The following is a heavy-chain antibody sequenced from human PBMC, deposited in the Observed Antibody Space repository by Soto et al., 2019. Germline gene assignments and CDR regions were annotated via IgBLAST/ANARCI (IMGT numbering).Heavy chain of an antibody. CDR1: GGSFSGYY. CDR3: ARSDGRY. V-gene: IGHV4-34*01. J-gene: IGHJ4*02. Sequence: PSETLSLTCAVYGGSFSGYYWSWIRQPPGKGLEWIGEIDHTGSTNYNPSLKSRVTISVDTSKNQFSPKLSSVTAADTAVYYCARSDGRYWGQGTLVTVSS. CDR2: IDHTGST.